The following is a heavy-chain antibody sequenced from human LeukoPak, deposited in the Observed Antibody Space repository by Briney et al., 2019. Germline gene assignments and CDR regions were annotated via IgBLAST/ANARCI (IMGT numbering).Heavy chain of an antibody. Sequence: GRSLRLSCATSGFNFRTYALHWVRQTPGKGLEWVTLISYDGTNKYYADSVKGRFTISRDNSQNVVYLQMTSLRAEDTAVYFCARDHAPTFSNGYKSSGVDVWGQGTTVTVSS. CDR3: ARDHAPTFSNGYKSSGVDV. V-gene: IGHV3-30*14. J-gene: IGHJ6*02. CDR2: ISYDGTNK. D-gene: IGHD3-22*01. CDR1: GFNFRTYA.